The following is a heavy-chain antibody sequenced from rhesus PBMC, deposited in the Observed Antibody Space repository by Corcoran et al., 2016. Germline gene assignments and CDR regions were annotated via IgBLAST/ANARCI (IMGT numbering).Heavy chain of an antibody. Sequence: QLQLQESGPGLVKPSETLSVTCAVSGGSISSSYWSWIRQAPGKGLEWIGYIYGSGSSTNYNPSLKSRVTLSVDTSKNQLSLKLSSVTTADTAVYYCARDSVAGTMDYWGQGVLVTVSS. CDR2: IYGSGSST. D-gene: IGHD1-1-1*01. CDR3: ARDSVAGTMDY. V-gene: IGHV4-169*02. CDR1: GGSISSSY. J-gene: IGHJ4*01.